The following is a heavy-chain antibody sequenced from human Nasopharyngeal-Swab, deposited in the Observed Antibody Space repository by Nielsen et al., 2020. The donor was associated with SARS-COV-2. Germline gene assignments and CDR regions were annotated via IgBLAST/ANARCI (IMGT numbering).Heavy chain of an antibody. V-gene: IGHV4-34*01. CDR2: FKYGGSS. J-gene: IGHJ5*02. CDR3: ARGAPSSYWFDP. Sequence: SETLSLTCAVFGGSFSNYYWTWIRQPPGKELEWIGEFKYGGSSNYNPSLKSRATMSLDTSKNQFSLELSSVTAADTAVYYCARGAPSSYWFDPWGQGTLVTVSS. CDR1: GGSFSNYY.